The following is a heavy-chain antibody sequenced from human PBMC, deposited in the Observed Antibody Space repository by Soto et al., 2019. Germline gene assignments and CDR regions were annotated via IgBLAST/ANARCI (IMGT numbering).Heavy chain of an antibody. J-gene: IGHJ4*02. Sequence: QVQLVQSGAEVKKPGSSVKVSCKVSGGTFSSYTISWVRQAPGQGLEWMGRIIPILGIANYAQKFQGRVTITADKSTSTASIELSSLRSEETAVYYCARNTRGQLDPEAHWGQGTLVNVSS. CDR2: IIPILGIA. V-gene: IGHV1-69*02. CDR3: ARNTRGQLDPEAH. D-gene: IGHD1-1*01. CDR1: GGTFSSYT.